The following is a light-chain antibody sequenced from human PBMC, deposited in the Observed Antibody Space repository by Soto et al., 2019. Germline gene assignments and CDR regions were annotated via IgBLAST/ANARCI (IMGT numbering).Light chain of an antibody. CDR3: AAWDDSLKGVV. CDR2: NYN. J-gene: IGLJ2*01. Sequence: QSVLTQPPSASGAPGQWVTISCSGTSSNIETTSVNWYHQLPGTAPKLLIYNYNQRPSGVPDRFSGSKSGTSASLAISGLQSEDEAHYYCAAWDDSLKGVVFGGGTKLTVL. CDR1: SSNIETTS. V-gene: IGLV1-44*01.